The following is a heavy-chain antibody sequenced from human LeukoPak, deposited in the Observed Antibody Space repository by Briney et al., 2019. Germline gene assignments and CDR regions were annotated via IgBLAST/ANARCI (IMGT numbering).Heavy chain of an antibody. J-gene: IGHJ4*02. D-gene: IGHD3-10*01. CDR1: GFTFSSYA. CDR2: ISISGGST. V-gene: IGHV3-23*01. Sequence: GGSLRLSRAASGFTFSSYAMSWVRQAPGKGLEWVSVISISGGSTYYGDSVKGRFTISRDNSKNTLYLQMNSLRAVDTAVYYCARDRASGIFNYWGRGTLVTVSS. CDR3: ARDRASGIFNY.